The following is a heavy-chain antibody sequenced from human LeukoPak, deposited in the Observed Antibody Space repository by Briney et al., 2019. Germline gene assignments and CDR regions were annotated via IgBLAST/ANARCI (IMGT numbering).Heavy chain of an antibody. CDR2: IIPIFGTA. J-gene: IGHJ4*02. CDR1: GGTFSSYA. CDR3: ARDPRGRDYFDY. Sequence: SVKVSCKASGGTFSSYAISWVRQAPGQGLEWMGGIIPIFGTANYAQKFQGRVTITTDESTSTAYMELSSLRSEDTAVYYCARDPRGRDYFDYWGQGTLVTVSS. V-gene: IGHV1-69*05.